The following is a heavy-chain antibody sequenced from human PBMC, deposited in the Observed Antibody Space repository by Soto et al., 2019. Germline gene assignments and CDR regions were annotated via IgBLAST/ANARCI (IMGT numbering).Heavy chain of an antibody. CDR2: ISYDGSNK. J-gene: IGHJ3*02. CDR1: GFTFSSYG. D-gene: IGHD3-22*01. V-gene: IGHV3-30*18. CDR3: ANSPRKTFRTYYYDSSGSRGFAFDI. Sequence: GGSLRLSCAASGFTFSSYGMHWVRQAPGKGLEWVAVISYDGSNKYYADSVKGRFTISRDNSKNTLYLQMNSLRAEDTAVYYCANSPRKTFRTYYYDSSGSRGFAFDIWGQGTMVTVSS.